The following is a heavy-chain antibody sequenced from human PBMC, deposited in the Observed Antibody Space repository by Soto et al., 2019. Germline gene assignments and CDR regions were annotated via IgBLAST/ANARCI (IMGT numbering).Heavy chain of an antibody. J-gene: IGHJ6*03. V-gene: IGHV5-51*01. CDR3: ARHIKVATTANYYYYYYMDV. CDR2: IYPGDSDT. CDR1: GYSFTSYW. D-gene: IGHD5-12*01. Sequence: GESLKISCKGSGYSFTSYWIGWVRQMPGKGLEWMGIIYPGDSDTRYSPSFQGQVTISADKSISTAYLQWSSLKASDTAMYYCARHIKVATTANYYYYYYMDVWGKGTTVTVSS.